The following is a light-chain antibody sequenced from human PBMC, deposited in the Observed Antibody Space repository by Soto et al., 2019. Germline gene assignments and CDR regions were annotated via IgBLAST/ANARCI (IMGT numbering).Light chain of an antibody. CDR3: QQYDSSPLYT. V-gene: IGKV3-20*01. CDR1: QSVSSSY. CDR2: GAS. J-gene: IGKJ2*01. Sequence: EIVLTQSPGTLSLSPGERATLSCRASQSVSSSYLAWYQQKPGQAPRLLIYGASSRATGIPDRFSGSGSGTDFTLTISRMEPEDFAVSYCQQYDSSPLYTFGQGTKLEIK.